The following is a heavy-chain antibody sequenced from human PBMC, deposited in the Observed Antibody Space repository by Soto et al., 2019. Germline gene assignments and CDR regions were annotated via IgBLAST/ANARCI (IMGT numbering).Heavy chain of an antibody. CDR3: ARRVYCSGRSCYIRMDV. D-gene: IGHD2-15*01. V-gene: IGHV4-31*03. CDR2: IYYSGST. Sequence: PSETLSLTCTVSGGSISSGGYYWSWIRQHPGKGLEWIGYIYYSGSTYYNPSLKSRVTISVDTSKNQFSLKLSSVTAADTAVYYCARRVYCSGRSCYIRMDVWGKGTTVTVSS. CDR1: GGSISSGGYY. J-gene: IGHJ6*03.